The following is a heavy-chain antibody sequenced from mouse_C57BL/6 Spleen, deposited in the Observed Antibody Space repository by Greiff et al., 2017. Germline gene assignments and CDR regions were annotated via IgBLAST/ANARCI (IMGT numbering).Heavy chain of an antibody. J-gene: IGHJ4*01. CDR1: GYAFSSYW. Sequence: QVQLQQSGAELVKPGASVKISCKASGYAFSSYWMNWVKQRPGKGLEWIGQIYPGDGDTNYNGKFKGKATLTADKSSSPAYMQLSSLTSEDSAVYFCAPIYYGYDGDYYAMDYWGQGTSVTVSS. D-gene: IGHD2-2*01. CDR2: IYPGDGDT. V-gene: IGHV1-80*01. CDR3: APIYYGYDGDYYAMDY.